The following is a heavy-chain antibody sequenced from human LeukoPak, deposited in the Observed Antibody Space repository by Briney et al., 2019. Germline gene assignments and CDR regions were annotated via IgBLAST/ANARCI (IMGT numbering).Heavy chain of an antibody. CDR1: GFTFSSYG. Sequence: PGGSLRLSCAASGFTFSSYGMHWVRQAPGKGLEWVAVIWYDGSNKYYADSVKGRFTISRDNSKNTLYLQMNSLRAEDTAVYYCARPDCSSTSCSLIDYWGQGTLVTVSS. CDR3: ARPDCSSTSCSLIDY. CDR2: IWYDGSNK. V-gene: IGHV3-33*01. J-gene: IGHJ4*02. D-gene: IGHD2-2*01.